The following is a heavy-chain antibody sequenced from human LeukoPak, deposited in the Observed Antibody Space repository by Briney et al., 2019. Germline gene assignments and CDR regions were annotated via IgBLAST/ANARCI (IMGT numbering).Heavy chain of an antibody. CDR1: GYTFTSYY. D-gene: IGHD5-24*01. CDR3: VRDLGWRQPKGVDY. V-gene: IGHV1-46*01. J-gene: IGHJ4*02. CDR2: INPSGGST. Sequence: ASVKVSCTASGYTFTSYYMHWVRQAPGQGLEWMGIINPSGGSTSYAQKFQGRVTMTRDTTTSTVYMELSSLRSEDTAVYFCVRDLGWRQPKGVDYWGQGTLVTVSS.